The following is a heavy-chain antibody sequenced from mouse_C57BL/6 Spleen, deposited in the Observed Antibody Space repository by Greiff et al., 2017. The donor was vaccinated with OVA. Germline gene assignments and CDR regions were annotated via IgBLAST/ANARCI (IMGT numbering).Heavy chain of an antibody. J-gene: IGHJ4*01. V-gene: IGHV1-67*01. CDR2: ISTYYGDA. Sequence: VKLQESGPELVRPGVSVKISCKGSGYTFTDSAMHWVKQSHAKSLEWIGVISTYYGDASYNQKFKDKATMTVDKSSSTAYMELARLTSEDSAVYYGARFSEYPYYYAMDYWGQGTSVTVSS. D-gene: IGHD2-10*02. CDR1: GYTFTDSA. CDR3: ARFSEYPYYYAMDY.